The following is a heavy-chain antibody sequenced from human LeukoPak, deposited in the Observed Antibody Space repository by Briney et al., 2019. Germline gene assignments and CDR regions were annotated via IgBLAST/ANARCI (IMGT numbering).Heavy chain of an antibody. D-gene: IGHD3-22*01. Sequence: PSETLSLTCTVSNDSISSYYWGWIRQPPGKGLEWIGYIYYSGSTNYNPSLKSRVTISVDTSKNQFSLKLSSVTAADTAVYYCARHLDSSGYDAFDIWGQGTMVTVSS. V-gene: IGHV4-59*08. CDR1: NDSISSYY. CDR3: ARHLDSSGYDAFDI. CDR2: IYYSGST. J-gene: IGHJ3*02.